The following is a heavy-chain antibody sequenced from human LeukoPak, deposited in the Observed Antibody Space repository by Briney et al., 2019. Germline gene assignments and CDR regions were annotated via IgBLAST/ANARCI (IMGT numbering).Heavy chain of an antibody. CDR3: ARGTAAEDYYYYYYMDV. CDR2: VYYTGST. J-gene: IGHJ6*03. V-gene: IGHV4-39*07. D-gene: IGHD6-13*01. CDR1: GASVSSSNYY. Sequence: SETLSLTCTVSGASVSSSNYYWGWIRQPPGKGLEWVGSVYYTGSTYHNPSLKSRVTISVDTSKNQFSLKLSSVTAADTAVYYCARGTAAEDYYYYYYMDVWGKGTTVTVSS.